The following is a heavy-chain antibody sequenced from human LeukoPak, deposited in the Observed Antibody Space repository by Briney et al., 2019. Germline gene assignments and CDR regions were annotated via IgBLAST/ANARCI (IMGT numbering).Heavy chain of an antibody. D-gene: IGHD1-26*01. Sequence: GGSLRLSCAASGFTFSSYEMNWVRQAPGKGLEWVSYISSSGSTIYYADSVKGRFTISRDNAKNSLYLQMNSLRAEDTAVYYCARAVGTTLLFDYWGQGTLVTVSS. CDR2: ISSSGSTI. V-gene: IGHV3-48*03. CDR3: ARAVGTTLLFDY. CDR1: GFTFSSYE. J-gene: IGHJ4*02.